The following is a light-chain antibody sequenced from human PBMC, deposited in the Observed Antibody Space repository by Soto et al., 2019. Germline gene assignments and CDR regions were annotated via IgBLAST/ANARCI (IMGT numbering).Light chain of an antibody. J-gene: IGLJ2*01. V-gene: IGLV2-11*01. CDR1: SSDVGGYNY. CDR2: DVS. Sequence: QSALTQPRSVSGSPGQSVTISCTGTSSDVGGYNYVSWYQQHPGKAPKLMICDVSNRPSGVPDRFSGSRSGNTASLTISGLQAEEEADYYCCSYAGSYTLLFGGGTKVTVL. CDR3: CSYAGSYTLL.